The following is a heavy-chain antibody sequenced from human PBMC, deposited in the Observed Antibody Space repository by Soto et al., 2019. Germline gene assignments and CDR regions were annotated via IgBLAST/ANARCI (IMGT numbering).Heavy chain of an antibody. CDR3: ARGEVTTVQGWFDP. D-gene: IGHD4-17*01. Sequence: GASVKVSCKASGGTFSSYAISWVRQAPGQGLEWMGGIIPNFGKTNYAQKFQGRVTMTTDTSTSTAYMELRSLRSDDTAVYYCARGEVTTVQGWFDPWGQGTLVTVSS. CDR1: GGTFSSYA. J-gene: IGHJ5*02. V-gene: IGHV1-69*05. CDR2: IIPNFGKT.